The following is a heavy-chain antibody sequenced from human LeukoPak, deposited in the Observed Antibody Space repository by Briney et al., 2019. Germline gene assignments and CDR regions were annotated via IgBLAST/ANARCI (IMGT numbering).Heavy chain of an antibody. J-gene: IGHJ3*02. CDR3: ARDHSTAVAFDI. D-gene: IGHD2-15*01. CDR2: IYYSGST. CDR1: GGSISSGGYY. Sequence: SQTLSLTCTVSGGSISSGGYYWSWIRQPPGKGLEWIGYIYYSGSTNYNPSLKSRVTISVDTSKNQFSLKLSSVTAADTAVYYCARDHSTAVAFDIWGQGTMVTVSS. V-gene: IGHV4-61*08.